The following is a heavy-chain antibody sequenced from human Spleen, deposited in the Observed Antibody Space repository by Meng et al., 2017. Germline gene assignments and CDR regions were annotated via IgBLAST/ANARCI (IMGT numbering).Heavy chain of an antibody. CDR1: GYSFTSYW. V-gene: IGHV5-51*01. CDR2: IYPGDSDT. J-gene: IGHJ3*02. D-gene: IGHD3-16*01. Sequence: KVSCKGSGYSFTSYWIGWVRQMPGKGLEWMGIIYPGDSDTRYSPSFQGQVTISADKSISTAYLQWSSLKASDTAVYYCARRITKNAFDIWGQGTMVTVSS. CDR3: ARRITKNAFDI.